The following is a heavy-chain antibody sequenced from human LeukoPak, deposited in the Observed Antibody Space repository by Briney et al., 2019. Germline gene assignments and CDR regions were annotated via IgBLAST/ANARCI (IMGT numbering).Heavy chain of an antibody. CDR1: GYTFTGYY. Sequence: GASVKVSCKSSGYTFTGYYMHWVRQAPGQGLEWMGWINPTSGGTNYAQKFQGRVTMTRDTSISTAYMELSRLRSDDTAVYYCARYRGVVDELGFDYWGQGTLVTVSS. CDR3: ARYRGVVDELGFDY. V-gene: IGHV1-2*02. CDR2: INPTSGGT. D-gene: IGHD5-12*01. J-gene: IGHJ4*02.